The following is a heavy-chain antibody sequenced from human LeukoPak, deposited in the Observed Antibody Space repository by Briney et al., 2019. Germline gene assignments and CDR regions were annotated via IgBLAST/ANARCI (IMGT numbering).Heavy chain of an antibody. CDR3: ATNMVGATPWVYFYYMDV. CDR1: GFSFSDYT. CDR2: ISYDGTHT. J-gene: IGHJ6*03. D-gene: IGHD1-26*01. Sequence: GRSLRLSCAASGFSFSDYTMHWVRQSPGKGLEWLAVISYDGTHTNYAASVKGRFTISRDNSRNTVYWEMDSLRTEDAAVYHCATNMVGATPWVYFYYMDVWGKGTAVIVSS. V-gene: IGHV3-30*03.